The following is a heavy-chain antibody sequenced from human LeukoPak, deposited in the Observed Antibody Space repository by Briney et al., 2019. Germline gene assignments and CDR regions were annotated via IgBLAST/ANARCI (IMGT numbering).Heavy chain of an antibody. J-gene: IGHJ3*02. Sequence: GASVEVSCRVSGYSLSDLSIHWVRHVPGKGLERMGGFEPEEGEHGETIFAQKFEDRLTLTEDTSADTAYMELVRLTSEDTAVYYCATDRLEIYALHIWGQGTAVTVSS. CDR3: ATDRLEIYALHI. CDR2: FEPEEGEHGET. D-gene: IGHD1-1*01. CDR1: GYSLSDLS. V-gene: IGHV1-24*01.